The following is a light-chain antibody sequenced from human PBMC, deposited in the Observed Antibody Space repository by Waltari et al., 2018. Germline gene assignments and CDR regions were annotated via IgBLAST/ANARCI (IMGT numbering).Light chain of an antibody. CDR3: QVWDANNEPGL. V-gene: IGLV3-21*01. J-gene: IGLJ1*01. CDR1: NIGTKS. CDR2: YDS. Sequence: SYVLTQPPSVSVAPGETARITCGGNNIGTKSVHWYRQKPGQAPVLVISYDSDRPSGTPERFPGSNSGDTATLTISRVEAGDEADYYCQVWDANNEPGLFGTGTEVTV.